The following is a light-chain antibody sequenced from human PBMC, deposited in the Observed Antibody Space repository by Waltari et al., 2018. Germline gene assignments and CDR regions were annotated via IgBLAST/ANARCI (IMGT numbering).Light chain of an antibody. CDR2: AAS. CDR1: QGISNS. V-gene: IGKV1-NL1*01. J-gene: IGKJ1*01. CDR3: QQYYSTPLT. Sequence: DIKMTQSPSSLSASVGDRVTITCRASQGISNSLAWYQQKPGKAPKLLLYAASRLESGVPSRFSGSGSWRDYTLTISSLQPEDFATYYCQQYYSTPLTFGQGTKVEIK.